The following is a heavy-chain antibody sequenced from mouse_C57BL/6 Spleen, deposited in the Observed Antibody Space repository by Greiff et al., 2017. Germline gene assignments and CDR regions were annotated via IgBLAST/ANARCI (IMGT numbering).Heavy chain of an antibody. CDR2: ISSGSSTI. CDR1: GFTFSDYG. D-gene: IGHD2-1*01. V-gene: IGHV5-17*01. J-gene: IGHJ4*01. CDR3: ARFYYGNRYYAMDY. Sequence: EVKLVESGGGLVKPGGSLKLSCAASGFTFSDYGMHWVRQAPEKGLEWVAYISSGSSTIYYADTVKGRFTISSDNAKNTLFLQMTSLRSEDTAMYYCARFYYGNRYYAMDYWGQGTSVTVSS.